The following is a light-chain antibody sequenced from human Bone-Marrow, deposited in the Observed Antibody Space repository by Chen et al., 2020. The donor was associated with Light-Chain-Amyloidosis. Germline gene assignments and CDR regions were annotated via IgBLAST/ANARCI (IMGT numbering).Light chain of an antibody. CDR3: DSQRHKV. CDR2: DVS. CDR1: SSDIGDYQY. J-gene: IGLJ1*01. Sequence: QSALTQPASVSGSPGQSITISCTGTSSDIGDYQYVSWYQQHPGKAPKLMIYDVSHRPSGISDRYSASKSGNTASLTISGREADDEADYYCDSQRHKVFGTGTKVTIL. V-gene: IGLV2-14*01.